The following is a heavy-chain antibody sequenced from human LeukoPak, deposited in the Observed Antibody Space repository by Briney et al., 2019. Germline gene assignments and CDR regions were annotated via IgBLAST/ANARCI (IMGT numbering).Heavy chain of an antibody. D-gene: IGHD3-16*01. Sequence: GGSLRLSCAASGYSFSTHWMHWVRQAPGKWPVWVSRINSDGSGTTYADSVKGRFTISRDNAKDTLYLQMNSLKAEDTAVYYCVGDRFYRLDVWGQGTTVIVSS. V-gene: IGHV3-74*01. CDR1: GYSFSTHW. CDR3: VGDRFYRLDV. J-gene: IGHJ6*02. CDR2: INSDGSGT.